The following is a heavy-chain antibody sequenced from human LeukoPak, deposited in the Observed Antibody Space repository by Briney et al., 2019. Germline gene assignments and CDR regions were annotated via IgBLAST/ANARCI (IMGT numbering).Heavy chain of an antibody. V-gene: IGHV3-33*01. Sequence: PGGTLRLSCAASAFTFSTYGMHWVRQAPGKGLEWVAVIWYDGSIEYYADSVKGRFSISRDNSKNTLYLQMNSLRAEDTAVYYCARGRPWGPDYWGQGTLVTVSS. D-gene: IGHD7-27*01. CDR1: AFTFSTYG. J-gene: IGHJ4*02. CDR3: ARGRPWGPDY. CDR2: IWYDGSIE.